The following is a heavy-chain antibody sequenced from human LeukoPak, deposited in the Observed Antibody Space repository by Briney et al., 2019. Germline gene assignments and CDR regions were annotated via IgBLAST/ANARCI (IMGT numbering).Heavy chain of an antibody. V-gene: IGHV4-38-2*01. CDR1: GYSISSGYY. J-gene: IGHJ3*02. Sequence: PSETLSLTCAVSGYSISSGYYWGWIRQPPGEGLEWIGSIYHSGSTYYNPSLKSRVTISVDTSKNQFSLKLSSATAADTAVYYCARGRYNWNYGAFDIWGQGTKVTVSS. CDR3: ARGRYNWNYGAFDI. CDR2: IYHSGST. D-gene: IGHD1-7*01.